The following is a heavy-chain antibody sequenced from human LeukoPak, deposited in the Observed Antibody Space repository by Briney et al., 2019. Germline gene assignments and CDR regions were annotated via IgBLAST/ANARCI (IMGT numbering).Heavy chain of an antibody. J-gene: IGHJ2*01. D-gene: IGHD3-22*01. Sequence: GGSLRLSCVASGFTIHDYPMHWVRQAPGKGLEWVSAVSWDSSMIDYADSVKGRFTAARDNAKNSFYLPMDSLRPADTALYYCTKVLCYDSVTWYFDVWGRGTLVSVSS. CDR1: GFTIHDYP. CDR2: VSWDSSMI. V-gene: IGHV3-9*01. CDR3: TKVLCYDSVTWYFDV.